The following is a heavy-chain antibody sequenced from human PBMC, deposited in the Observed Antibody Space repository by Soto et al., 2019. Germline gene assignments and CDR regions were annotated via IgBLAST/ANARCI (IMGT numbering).Heavy chain of an antibody. Sequence: EVQLVESGVGLVEPGGSLRLSCAASGFTFSNAWMSWVRQAPGKGLAWVGRIKSKTDGGTTDYAAPVKGRFTISRDDSKNTLYLQMNSLKTEVTAVYYCTTAVTTHYYYMDVWGKGTTVTVSS. V-gene: IGHV3-15*01. CDR3: TTAVTTHYYYMDV. CDR1: GFTFSNAW. CDR2: IKSKTDGGTT. J-gene: IGHJ6*03. D-gene: IGHD4-17*01.